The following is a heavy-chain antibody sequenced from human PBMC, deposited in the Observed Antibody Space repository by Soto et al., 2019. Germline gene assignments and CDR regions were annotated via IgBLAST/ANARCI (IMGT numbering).Heavy chain of an antibody. Sequence: QVQLVQSGAEVKKPGSSVKVSCKASGGTFSSYAISWVRQAPGQGLEWMGGIIPIFGTANYAQKFQGRVTITADESTSTAYMEMSSLRSEDTAVYYCARVKAYYYDSSGSHYYYYGMDVWGQGTTVTVSS. CDR3: ARVKAYYYDSSGSHYYYYGMDV. D-gene: IGHD3-22*01. V-gene: IGHV1-69*01. CDR1: GGTFSSYA. CDR2: IIPIFGTA. J-gene: IGHJ6*02.